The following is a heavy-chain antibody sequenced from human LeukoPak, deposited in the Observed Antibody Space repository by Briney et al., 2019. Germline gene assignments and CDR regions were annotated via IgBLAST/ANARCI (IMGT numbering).Heavy chain of an antibody. D-gene: IGHD3-10*01. CDR3: ARADYGSGSYPDY. J-gene: IGHJ4*02. CDR1: GFTFSSYG. Sequence: PGGSLRLSCAAPGFTFSSYGMHWVRQAPGKGLEWVAVIWYDGSNKYYADSVKGRFTISRDNSKNTLYLQMSSLRAEDTAVYYCARADYGSGSYPDYWGQGTLVTVSS. CDR2: IWYDGSNK. V-gene: IGHV3-33*01.